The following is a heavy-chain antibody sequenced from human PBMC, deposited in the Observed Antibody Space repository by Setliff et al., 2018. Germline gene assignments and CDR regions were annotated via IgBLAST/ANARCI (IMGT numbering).Heavy chain of an antibody. V-gene: IGHV3-21*01. CDR2: ISRSSTYI. CDR3: AKDRAARGFGEFDY. Sequence: GGSLRLSCAASGFTFSTHSMNWVRQAPGKGLEWVSSISRSSTYIYYADSMKGRFTISRDNAKNSLYLQMNSLRAEDTAVYYCAKDRAARGFGEFDYWGQGTLVTVSS. D-gene: IGHD3-10*01. J-gene: IGHJ4*02. CDR1: GFTFSTHS.